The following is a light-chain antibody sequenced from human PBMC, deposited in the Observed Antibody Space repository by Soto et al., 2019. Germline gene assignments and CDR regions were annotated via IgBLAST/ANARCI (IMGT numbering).Light chain of an antibody. V-gene: IGLV2-14*01. CDR1: SSDVGGYNY. Sequence: SVLTPPASVSGSPGQSITISCTGTSSDVGGYNYVSWYQQHPGKAPKLMIYDVSNRPSGVSNRFSGSKSGNTASLTISGLQAEDEADYYCSSYTSSRGVFGTGTKVTV. CDR2: DVS. J-gene: IGLJ1*01. CDR3: SSYTSSRGV.